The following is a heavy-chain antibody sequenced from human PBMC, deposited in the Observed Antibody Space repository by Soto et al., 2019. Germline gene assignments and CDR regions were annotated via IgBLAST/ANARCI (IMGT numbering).Heavy chain of an antibody. CDR1: GDTFTKYD. CDR3: ARRKERSGPNYFDY. D-gene: IGHD1-26*01. J-gene: IGHJ4*02. V-gene: IGHV1-8*01. CDR2: MNPNNGNT. Sequence: ASVKVSCKXSGDTFTKYDINWVRQAPGQGLEWMGWMNPNNGNTGYAQKFRGRVTMTRDTSISTAYMELSSLTSEDTAVYYCARRKERSGPNYFDYWGQGTLVTVS.